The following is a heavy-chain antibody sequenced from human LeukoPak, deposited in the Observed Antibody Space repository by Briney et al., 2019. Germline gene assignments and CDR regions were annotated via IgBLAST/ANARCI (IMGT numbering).Heavy chain of an antibody. CDR1: GFTFSSYA. CDR3: ARDSYCSSTSCYTGISDAFDI. Sequence: GGSLRLSCAASGFTFSSYAMHWVSQAPGKGLEWVAVISYDGSNKYYADSVKGRFTVSRDNSKNTLYLQMNSLRAEDTAVYYCARDSYCSSTSCYTGISDAFDIWGQGTMVTVSS. D-gene: IGHD2-2*02. J-gene: IGHJ3*02. V-gene: IGHV3-30-3*01. CDR2: ISYDGSNK.